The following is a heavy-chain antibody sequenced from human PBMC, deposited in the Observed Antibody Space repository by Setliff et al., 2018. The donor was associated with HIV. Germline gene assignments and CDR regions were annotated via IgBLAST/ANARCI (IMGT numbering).Heavy chain of an antibody. CDR1: GGSISSGGYY. CDR2: IYYSGST. V-gene: IGHV4-31*03. Sequence: SETLSLTCTVSGGSISSGGYYWSWIRQHPGKGLEWIGYIYYSGSTYYNPSLKSRVTISVDTSKNQFSLKLSSVTAADTAVYYCARATFEQLGNFDYWGQGTLVTVSS. D-gene: IGHD6-6*01. CDR3: ARATFEQLGNFDY. J-gene: IGHJ4*02.